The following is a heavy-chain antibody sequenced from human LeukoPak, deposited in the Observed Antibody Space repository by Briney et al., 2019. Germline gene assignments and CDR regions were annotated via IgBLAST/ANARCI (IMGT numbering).Heavy chain of an antibody. CDR2: ISSTSTYI. V-gene: IGHV3-21*01. D-gene: IGHD1-26*01. CDR1: GFTFMTYS. Sequence: GGSLRLSCAASGFTFMTYSMNWVRQAPGKGLEWVSSISSTSTYIFYADSVKGRFTISRDNAKNSLYLQMNSLRVEDTAVYYCARGGATRPDFWGQGTLVTVSS. CDR3: ARGGATRPDF. J-gene: IGHJ4*02.